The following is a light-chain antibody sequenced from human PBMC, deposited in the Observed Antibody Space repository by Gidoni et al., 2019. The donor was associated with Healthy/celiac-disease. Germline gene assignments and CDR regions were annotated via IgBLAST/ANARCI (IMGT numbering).Light chain of an antibody. CDR3: QQYYSSPGA. CDR1: QSVLYSSNNKNY. CDR2: WAS. J-gene: IGKJ1*01. V-gene: IGKV4-1*01. Sequence: DIVMTQSPDSLAVSLGERATINCKSSQSVLYSSNNKNYLAWYQQKPGQPPKLLIYWASTRESGVPDRFSGSGSGTHFTLTISSLQAEDVAVYYCQQYYSSPGAFXQXTKVEIK.